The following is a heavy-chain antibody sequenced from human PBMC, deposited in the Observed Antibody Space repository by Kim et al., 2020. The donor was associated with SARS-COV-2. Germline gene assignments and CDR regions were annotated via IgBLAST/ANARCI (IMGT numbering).Heavy chain of an antibody. D-gene: IGHD3-16*01. J-gene: IGHJ4*02. CDR3: INSNWGSY. Sequence: NDGATYYAESDMGRFTISRDRSKKTVYLQMNTLRVEDTAMYYCINSNWGSYWGQGTLVSVSS. CDR2: NDGAT. V-gene: IGHV3-53*01.